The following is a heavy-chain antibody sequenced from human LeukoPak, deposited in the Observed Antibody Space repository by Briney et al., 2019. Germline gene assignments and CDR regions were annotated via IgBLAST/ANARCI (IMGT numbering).Heavy chain of an antibody. Sequence: GGSLRLSCAASGFTFTSYAMSWVRQAPGKGLEWVSAISGSGGSTYYADSVKGRFTISRDNSKNTLYLQMNSLRAEDTAVYYCAKYSHSSGVKSFDYWGQGTLVTVSS. CDR1: GFTFTSYA. CDR2: ISGSGGST. J-gene: IGHJ4*02. CDR3: AKYSHSSGVKSFDY. V-gene: IGHV3-23*01. D-gene: IGHD3-22*01.